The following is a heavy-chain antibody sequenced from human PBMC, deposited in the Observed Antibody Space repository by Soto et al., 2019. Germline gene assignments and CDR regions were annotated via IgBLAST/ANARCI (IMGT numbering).Heavy chain of an antibody. Sequence: PGGSLRLSCAASGFSFSRYGIHWVRQAPGKGLEWVAVISKDGGDKEYAESVKGRCTISRENSKSTVYLQMNSLRAEDTAVYYCAKSVGGAAAGTFNWFDPWGQGTLVTVSS. CDR1: GFSFSRYG. D-gene: IGHD6-13*01. CDR3: AKSVGGAAAGTFNWFDP. V-gene: IGHV3-30*18. CDR2: ISKDGGDK. J-gene: IGHJ5*02.